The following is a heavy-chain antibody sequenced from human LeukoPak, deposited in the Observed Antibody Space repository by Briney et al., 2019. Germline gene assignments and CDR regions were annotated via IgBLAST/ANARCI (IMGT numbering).Heavy chain of an antibody. V-gene: IGHV3-43D*03. J-gene: IGHJ6*03. D-gene: IGHD1-1*01. CDR2: ISWDGGST. CDR1: GFTFDDYA. Sequence: GGSLRLSCGASGFTFDDYAMHWVRQAPGKGLEWVSLISWDGGSTYYADSVKGRFTISRDNSKNSLYLQMNSLRAEDTALYYCAKSHATGYYYYYMDVWGKGTTVTVSS. CDR3: AKSHATGYYYYYMDV.